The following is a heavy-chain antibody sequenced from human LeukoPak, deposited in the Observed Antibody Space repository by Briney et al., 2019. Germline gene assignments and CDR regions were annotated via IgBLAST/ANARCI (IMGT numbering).Heavy chain of an antibody. Sequence: ASVKVSCKASGYTFTGYYMHWVRQAPGQGLEWMGRINPNSGGTNYAQKFQGRVTMTRDTSISTAYMELSRLRSDDTAVYYCARAAGLYYDFWSGYARWGQGTLVTVSS. V-gene: IGHV1-2*06. CDR1: GYTFTGYY. D-gene: IGHD3-3*01. CDR3: ARAAGLYYDFWSGYAR. CDR2: INPNSGGT. J-gene: IGHJ4*02.